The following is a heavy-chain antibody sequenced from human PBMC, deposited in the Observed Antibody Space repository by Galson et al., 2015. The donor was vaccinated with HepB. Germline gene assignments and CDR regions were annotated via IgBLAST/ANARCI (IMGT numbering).Heavy chain of an antibody. CDR1: GYTFTSYG. Sequence: SVKVSCKASGYTFTSYGISWVRQAPGQGLEWMGWISAYNGNTNYAQKLQGRVTMTTDTSTSTAYMELRSLRSDDTAVYYCARAHFDIVVVPAAMSGLGWFDPWGQGTLVTVSS. CDR2: ISAYNGNT. CDR3: ARAHFDIVVVPAAMSGLGWFDP. V-gene: IGHV1-18*04. J-gene: IGHJ5*02. D-gene: IGHD2-2*01.